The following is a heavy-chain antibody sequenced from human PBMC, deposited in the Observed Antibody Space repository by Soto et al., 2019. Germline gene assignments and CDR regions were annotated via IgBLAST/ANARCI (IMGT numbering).Heavy chain of an antibody. J-gene: IGHJ4*02. CDR3: VRDLDPSGNYYTAY. V-gene: IGHV1-18*04. CDR1: GYMFLNYG. D-gene: IGHD3-10*01. CDR2: MRPHNGNI. Sequence: ASVKGSCKASGYMFLNYGLSWVRQAPGQGLEWMGWMRPHNGNIKYAENLQGRVTMTTDTSTNTAYMELRSLRPDDTAVYYCVRDLDPSGNYYTAYWGRGTLVTLCS.